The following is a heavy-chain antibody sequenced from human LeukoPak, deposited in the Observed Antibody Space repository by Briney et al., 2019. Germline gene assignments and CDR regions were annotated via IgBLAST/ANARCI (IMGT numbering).Heavy chain of an antibody. CDR3: AKDLQHRTYYYDSSGYSVD. V-gene: IGHV3-23*01. J-gene: IGHJ4*02. CDR1: GFTFSSYA. Sequence: PGGSLRLSCAASGFTFSSYAMSWVRQAPGKGLEWVSAISGSGGSTYYADSVKGRFTISRDNSKNTLYLQMNSLRGEDTAVYYCAKDLQHRTYYYDSSGYSVDWGQGTLVTVSS. D-gene: IGHD3-22*01. CDR2: ISGSGGST.